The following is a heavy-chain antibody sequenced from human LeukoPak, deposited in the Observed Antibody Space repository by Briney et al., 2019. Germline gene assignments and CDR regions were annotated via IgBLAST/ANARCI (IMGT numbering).Heavy chain of an antibody. CDR1: GFTFSSYE. J-gene: IGHJ4*02. CDR2: ISSSSSTI. CDR3: AREEVVFDY. D-gene: IGHD2-15*01. V-gene: IGHV3-48*01. Sequence: PGGSLRLSCAASGFTFSSYEMNWVRQAPGKGLEWVSYISSSSSTIYYADSVKGRFTISRDNAKTSLYLQMNSLRAEDTAVYYCAREEVVFDYWGQGTLVTVSS.